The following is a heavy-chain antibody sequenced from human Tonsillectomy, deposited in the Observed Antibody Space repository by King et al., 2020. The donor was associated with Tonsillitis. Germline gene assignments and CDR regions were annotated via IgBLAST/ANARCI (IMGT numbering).Heavy chain of an antibody. Sequence: EQLVQSGAEVKKPGASVKVSCKASGYTFTSYYMHWVRQAPGQGLEWMGIINPSGGSTSYAQKFQGRVTMTRDTTTSTVYMELSSLRSEDTAVYYCARDFVEYGPTGTTWGYFDYWGQGTLVTVSS. CDR3: ARDFVEYGPTGTTWGYFDY. V-gene: IGHV1-46*01. CDR1: GYTFTSYY. D-gene: IGHD4-17*01. J-gene: IGHJ4*02. CDR2: INPSGGST.